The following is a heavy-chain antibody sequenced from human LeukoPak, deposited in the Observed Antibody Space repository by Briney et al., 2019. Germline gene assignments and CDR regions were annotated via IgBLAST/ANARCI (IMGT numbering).Heavy chain of an antibody. V-gene: IGHV4-59*12. J-gene: IGHJ5*02. CDR1: GGSINSYY. D-gene: IGHD6-13*01. Sequence: SETLSLTCTVSGGSINSYYWSWIRQPPGKGLEWIGYISYSGSTNYNPSLKSRVTIPVDTSKNQFSLKLRSVTAADTAEYYCARSHWGPYGSRIANWFDPWGQGTLVTVSS. CDR3: ARSHWGPYGSRIANWFDP. CDR2: ISYSGST.